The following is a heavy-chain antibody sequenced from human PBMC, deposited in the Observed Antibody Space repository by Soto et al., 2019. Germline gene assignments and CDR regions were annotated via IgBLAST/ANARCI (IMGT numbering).Heavy chain of an antibody. D-gene: IGHD5-18*01. Sequence: EVQLVESGGGLVQPGGSLRLSCAASGFTFSSYWMNWVRQAPGKGLVWVSRINSDGSSTKYADSVKGRFTISRDNAKNTPNLKMNSQRAEHTAVYSCARDWDTAMVLIDYWGQGTMVTVSS. V-gene: IGHV3-74*03. CDR3: ARDWDTAMVLIDY. J-gene: IGHJ4*02. CDR1: GFTFSSYW. CDR2: INSDGSST.